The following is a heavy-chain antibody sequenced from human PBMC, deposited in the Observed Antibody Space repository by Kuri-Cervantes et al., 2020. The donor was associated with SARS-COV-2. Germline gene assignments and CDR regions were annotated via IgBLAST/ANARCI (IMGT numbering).Heavy chain of an antibody. Sequence: ESLKISCAASGFTFDDYAMHWVRQAPGKGLEWIGYIYYSGSTNYNPSLKSRVTISVDTSKNQFSLKLSSVTAADTAVYYCARESRDGIAAAGTGYFDYWGQGTLVTVSS. CDR2: IYYSGST. CDR1: GFTFDDYA. V-gene: IGHV4-59*01. D-gene: IGHD6-13*01. J-gene: IGHJ4*02. CDR3: ARESRDGIAAAGTGYFDY.